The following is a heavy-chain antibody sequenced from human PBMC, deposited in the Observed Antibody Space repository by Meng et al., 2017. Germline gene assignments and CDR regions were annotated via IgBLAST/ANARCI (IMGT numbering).Heavy chain of an antibody. D-gene: IGHD2-8*01. CDR3: AREGVWNCTNGVCHYYFDY. J-gene: IGHJ4*02. V-gene: IGHV3-49*03. CDR1: GFTFGDYA. CDR2: IRSKAYGGTT. Sequence: GESLKISCTASGFTFGDYAMSWFRQAPGKGLEWVGFIRSKAYGGTTEYAASVKGRFTISRDDSKSIAYLQMNSLKTEDTAVYYCAREGVWNCTNGVCHYYFDYWGQGTLVTVSS.